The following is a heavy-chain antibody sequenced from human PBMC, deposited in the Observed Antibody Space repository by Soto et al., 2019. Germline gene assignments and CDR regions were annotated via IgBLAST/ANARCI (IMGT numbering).Heavy chain of an antibody. Sequence: GGSLRLSCAASGFTFSSYVMHWVRQAPGKGLEWVAVISYDGSDKHYADSVKGRFTISRDNSKNTLYLQMNSLRAEDTAVYYCAKDRSSSWSLDYWGQGTLVTVSS. J-gene: IGHJ4*02. CDR1: GFTFSSYV. CDR2: ISYDGSDK. D-gene: IGHD6-13*01. CDR3: AKDRSSSWSLDY. V-gene: IGHV3-30*18.